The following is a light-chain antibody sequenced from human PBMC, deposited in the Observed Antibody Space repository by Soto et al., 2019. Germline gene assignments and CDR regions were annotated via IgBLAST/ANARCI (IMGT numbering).Light chain of an antibody. Sequence: EVVMTHSPATLAVSPCEGATLSFRASQSVSSNLAWYQQKPGQAPRLLIYGASTRATGIPARFSGSGSGTDFTLTISRLEPEDFAVYYCQQYGSSPWTFGQGTKVDIK. CDR3: QQYGSSPWT. CDR1: QSVSSN. V-gene: IGKV3-15*01. J-gene: IGKJ1*01. CDR2: GAS.